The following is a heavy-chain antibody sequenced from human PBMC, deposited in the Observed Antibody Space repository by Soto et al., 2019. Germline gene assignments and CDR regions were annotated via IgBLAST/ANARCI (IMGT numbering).Heavy chain of an antibody. CDR1: GGTFSSYA. V-gene: IGHV1-69*01. D-gene: IGHD4-17*01. Sequence: QVQLVQSGAEVKKPGSSVKVSCKASGGTFSSYAISWVRQAPGQGLEWMGGIIPIFGTANYAQKFQGRVTITADESTSTAYMELSSLRSEDTAVYYCXXGAGDDYGDYGGLEDHXKXXYYYYYGMDVWGQGTTVTVSS. CDR2: IIPIFGTA. CDR3: XXGAGDDYGDYGGLEDHXKXXYYYYYGMDV. J-gene: IGHJ6*02.